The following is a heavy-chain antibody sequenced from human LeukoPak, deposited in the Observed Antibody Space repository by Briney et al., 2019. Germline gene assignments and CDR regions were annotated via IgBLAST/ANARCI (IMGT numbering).Heavy chain of an antibody. Sequence: PGGSLRLSCAASGFTFSSYATSWVRQAPGKGLEWVSAISGSGGSTYYADSVKGRFTISRDNSKNTLYLQMNSLRAEDTAVYYCAKVVRGSGWPYYFDYWGQGTLVTVSS. CDR1: GFTFSSYA. CDR2: ISGSGGST. CDR3: AKVVRGSGWPYYFDY. J-gene: IGHJ4*02. V-gene: IGHV3-23*01. D-gene: IGHD6-19*01.